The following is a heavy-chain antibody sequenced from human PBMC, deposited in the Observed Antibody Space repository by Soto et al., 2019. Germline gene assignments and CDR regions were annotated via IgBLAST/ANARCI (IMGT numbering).Heavy chain of an antibody. CDR2: IWYDGSNK. D-gene: IGHD2-21*02. J-gene: IGHJ3*02. V-gene: IGHV3-33*01. Sequence: QVQLVESGGGVVQPGRSLRLSCAASGFTFSSYGMHWVRQAPGKGLEWGAVIWYDGSNKYYADSVKGRFTISRDNSKNTLYLQMNSLRAEDTAVYYCARDALIVVVTDHDAFDIWGQGTMVTVSS. CDR1: GFTFSSYG. CDR3: ARDALIVVVTDHDAFDI.